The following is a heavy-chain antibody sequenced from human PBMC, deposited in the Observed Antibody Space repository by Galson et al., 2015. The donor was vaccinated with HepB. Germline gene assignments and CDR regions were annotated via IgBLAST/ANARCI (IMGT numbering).Heavy chain of an antibody. CDR3: ARALSGWEQPGH. Sequence: SVKVSCKASGGTFTTSIITWVRQAPGQGLEWMGGIIPMFGTANYAQKFQGRVTITADESTSTAYMEMSSLRFDDTAVYYCARALSGWEQPGHWGQGTLVTVSS. V-gene: IGHV1-69*13. CDR1: GGTFTTSI. D-gene: IGHD1-26*01. CDR2: IIPMFGTA. J-gene: IGHJ4*02.